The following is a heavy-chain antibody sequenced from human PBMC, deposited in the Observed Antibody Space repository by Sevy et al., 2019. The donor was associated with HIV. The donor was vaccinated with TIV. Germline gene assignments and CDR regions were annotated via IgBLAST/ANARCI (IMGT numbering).Heavy chain of an antibody. CDR1: GFTFGDYV. J-gene: IGHJ6*02. D-gene: IGHD3-10*01. CDR2: IRSKVYGGTT. V-gene: IGHV3-49*03. CDR3: SRADYYGSDGGYYGMDV. Sequence: GVSLRLSCKVSGFTFGDYVMTWFRQAPGKGLEWVGFIRSKVYGGTTEYAASVKGRFIISRDDSKGIAYLRMNSLKTEDTGVYYCSRADYYGSDGGYYGMDVWGQGTTVTVSS.